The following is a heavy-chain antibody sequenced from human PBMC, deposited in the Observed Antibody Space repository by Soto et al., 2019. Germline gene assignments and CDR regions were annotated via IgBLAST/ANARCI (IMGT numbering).Heavy chain of an antibody. V-gene: IGHV1-18*01. D-gene: IGHD6-6*01. J-gene: IGHJ4*02. CDR1: GYTFTSYG. CDR2: INPYNDDT. CDR3: AREIQQVAAIDY. Sequence: QVQLVQSGAEVKKPGASVKVSCKASGYTFTSYGISWVRQAPGQGLEWMGWINPYNDDTNYALNLQGRVTMTTDTSTSTAYMELRSLRSDDTAVYYCAREIQQVAAIDYWGQGTLVTVSS.